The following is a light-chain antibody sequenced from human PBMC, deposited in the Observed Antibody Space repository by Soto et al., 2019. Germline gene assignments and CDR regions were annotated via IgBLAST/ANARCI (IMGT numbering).Light chain of an antibody. CDR3: SSYTSSANYV. CDR2: DVS. V-gene: IGLV2-14*01. CDR1: SSDVGGYNY. J-gene: IGLJ1*01. Sequence: QSALTQPASVSGSPGQSITISCTGTSSDVGGYNYVSWYQQHLGKAPKLMIYDVSNRPSGVSNRFSGSKSGNTASLTISGLQAEDEADYYCSSYTSSANYVFGTGTKLTVL.